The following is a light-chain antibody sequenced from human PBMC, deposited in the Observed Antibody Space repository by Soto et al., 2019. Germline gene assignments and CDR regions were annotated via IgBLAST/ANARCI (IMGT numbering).Light chain of an antibody. CDR1: QSVASSY. V-gene: IGKV3-20*01. CDR2: GAS. Sequence: EIVLTQSPGTLSLSPGEGATLSCRASQSVASSYLAWYQQKPGEAPRLSIYGASNRATGTPDRFSGGGSGTDFTLTISRQEPEDFAVYYCQQYGSSSYTFGQGTKLEIK. J-gene: IGKJ2*01. CDR3: QQYGSSSYT.